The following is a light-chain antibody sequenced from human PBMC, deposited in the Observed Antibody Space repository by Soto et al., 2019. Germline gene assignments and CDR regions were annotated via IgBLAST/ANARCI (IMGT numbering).Light chain of an antibody. V-gene: IGLV3-21*02. CDR1: NIGSKN. J-gene: IGLJ1*01. CDR2: DDS. Sequence: SYELTQPPSVSVAPGQTARITCGGDNIGSKNVHWYRQKAGQAPVLVVYDDSDRPSGIPERFSGSNSGNTATLTISRVEAGDEADYYCQVWDSSSDHPGVFXTGTKVTVL. CDR3: QVWDSSSDHPGV.